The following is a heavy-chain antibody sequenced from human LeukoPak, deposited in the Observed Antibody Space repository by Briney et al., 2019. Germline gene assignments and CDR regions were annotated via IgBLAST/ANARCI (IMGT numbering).Heavy chain of an antibody. V-gene: IGHV4-59*01. Sequence: SETLSLTCTVSGGSITNYYWTWIRQPPGKGLEWIGYIHYSGSTNYNPSLKSRVTISVDTSKNQFSLKLSSVTAADTAVYYCARASITYYYYYYMGVWGKGTTVTVSS. CDR2: IHYSGST. J-gene: IGHJ6*03. D-gene: IGHD1-14*01. CDR1: GGSITNYY. CDR3: ARASITYYYYYYMGV.